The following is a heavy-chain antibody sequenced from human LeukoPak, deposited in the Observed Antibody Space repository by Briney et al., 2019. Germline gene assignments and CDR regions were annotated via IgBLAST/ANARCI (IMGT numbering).Heavy chain of an antibody. V-gene: IGHV1-69*05. J-gene: IGHJ4*02. CDR2: IIPIFGTA. D-gene: IGHD6-13*01. CDR1: GGTFSSYA. Sequence: SVKVSCKASGGTFSSYAISWVRQAPGQGLEWMGGIIPIFGTANYAQKFQGRVTITTDESTSTAYMELSSLRSEDTAVYYCARDRGYSSSWYDYWGQGTLVTVSS. CDR3: ARDRGYSSSWYDY.